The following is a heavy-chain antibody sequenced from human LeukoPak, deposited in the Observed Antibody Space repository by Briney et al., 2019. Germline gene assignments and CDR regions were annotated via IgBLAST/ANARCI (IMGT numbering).Heavy chain of an antibody. CDR3: ASGYCSSTSCYSSLNRWFDP. D-gene: IGHD2-2*01. J-gene: IGHJ5*02. CDR1: GYTFTGYY. V-gene: IGHV1-2*02. CDR2: INPNSGGT. Sequence: ASVKVSCKASGYTFTGYYMHWVRQAPGQGLEWMGWINPNSGGTNYAQKFQGRVTMTRDTSISTAYMELSRLRSDDTAVYYCASGYCSSTSCYSSLNRWFDPWGQGTLVTVSS.